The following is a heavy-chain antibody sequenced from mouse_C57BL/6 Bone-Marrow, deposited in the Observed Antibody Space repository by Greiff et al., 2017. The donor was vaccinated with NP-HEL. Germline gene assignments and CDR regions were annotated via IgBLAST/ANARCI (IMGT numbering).Heavy chain of an antibody. CDR3: ARQRTTVDFDY. D-gene: IGHD1-1*01. CDR1: GFTFSSYT. J-gene: IGHJ2*01. V-gene: IGHV5-9*01. Sequence: EVKLQESGGGLVKPGGSLKLSCAASGFTFSSYTMSWVRQTPEKRLEWVATISGGGGNTYYPDSVKGRFTISRDNAKNTLYLQMSSLRSEDTALYYCARQRTTVDFDYWGQGTTLTVSS. CDR2: ISGGGGNT.